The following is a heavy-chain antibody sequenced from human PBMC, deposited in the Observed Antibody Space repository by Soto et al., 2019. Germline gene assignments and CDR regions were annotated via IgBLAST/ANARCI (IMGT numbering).Heavy chain of an antibody. V-gene: IGHV3-30*18. CDR1: GFTFSSFG. CDR2: ISYDGSNK. CDR3: AKDRGWSSADLDY. Sequence: LRLSCAASGFTFSSFGMHWVRQAPGKGLEWVALISYDGSNKYYADSVKGRFTISRGKSKNTLYLQMNSLRAEDTAVYYCAKDRGWSSADLDYWGQGTLVTVSS. J-gene: IGHJ4*02. D-gene: IGHD6-19*01.